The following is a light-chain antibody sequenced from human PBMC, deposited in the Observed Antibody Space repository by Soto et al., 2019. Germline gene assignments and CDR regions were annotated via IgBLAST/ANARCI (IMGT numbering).Light chain of an antibody. V-gene: IGLV3-21*04. CDR1: NIGRRS. Sequence: SYVLTQPHSVSVAPGSTARISCGGNNIGRRSVRWFQQKPGQAPVLVIHYNSDRPSGIPERFSGSNSGDTATLTITRVEAGEEADYYCQVCDRSSDRGVFGGGTKLTVL. J-gene: IGLJ2*01. CDR2: YNS. CDR3: QVCDRSSDRGV.